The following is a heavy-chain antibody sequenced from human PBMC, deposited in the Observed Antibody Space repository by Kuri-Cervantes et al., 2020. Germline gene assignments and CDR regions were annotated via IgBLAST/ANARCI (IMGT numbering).Heavy chain of an antibody. V-gene: IGHV4-39*01. D-gene: IGHD3-3*01. CDR3: ARQGPEDGVLGTFDY. Sequence: SETLSLTCTVSGGSISSSSYYWGWIRQPPGKGLEWIGSICYSGSTYYNPSLKSRVTISVDTSKNQFSLKLSSVTAADTAVYYCARQGPEDGVLGTFDYWGQGTLVTVYS. J-gene: IGHJ4*02. CDR1: GGSISSSSYY. CDR2: ICYSGST.